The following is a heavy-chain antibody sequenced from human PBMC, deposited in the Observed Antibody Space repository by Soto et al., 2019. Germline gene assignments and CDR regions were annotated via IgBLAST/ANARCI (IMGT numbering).Heavy chain of an antibody. Sequence: GGSLRLSCAASGFTFSSYGMHWVRQAPGKGLEWVAVIWYDGSNKYYADSVKGRFTISRDNSKNTLYLQMNSLRAEDTAVYYCARDLEEITMVRGVNKRTDAFDIWGQGTMVTVSS. CDR3: ARDLEEITMVRGVNKRTDAFDI. J-gene: IGHJ3*02. CDR1: GFTFSSYG. D-gene: IGHD3-10*01. V-gene: IGHV3-33*01. CDR2: IWYDGSNK.